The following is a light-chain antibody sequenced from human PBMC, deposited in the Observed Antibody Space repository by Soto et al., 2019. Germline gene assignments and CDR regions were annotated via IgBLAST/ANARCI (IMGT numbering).Light chain of an antibody. J-gene: IGLJ1*01. V-gene: IGLV2-8*01. Sequence: QSALTQPPSASGSPGQSVTISCTGTSSDVGGYKYVSWYHQHPGKAPTLMIFEVNKRPSGVPDRFSGSKSGNTASLTVSGLQAEDEDDYYCSSYAGSNRLVVFGTGTKVTVL. CDR2: EVN. CDR3: SSYAGSNRLVV. CDR1: SSDVGGYKY.